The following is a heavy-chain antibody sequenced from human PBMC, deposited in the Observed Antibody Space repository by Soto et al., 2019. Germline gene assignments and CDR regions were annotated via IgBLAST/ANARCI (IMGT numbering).Heavy chain of an antibody. CDR2: ISYDGSNK. CDR1: GFTFSSYG. J-gene: IGHJ6*02. V-gene: IGHV3-30*18. Sequence: QVQLVESGGGVVQPGRSLRLSCAASGFTFSSYGMHWVRQAPGKGLEWVAVISYDGSNKYYADSVKGRFTISRDNSKNTLYLQMNSLRAEDTAVYYCAKDSSGWCSGMDVWGQGTTVTVSS. D-gene: IGHD6-19*01. CDR3: AKDSSGWCSGMDV.